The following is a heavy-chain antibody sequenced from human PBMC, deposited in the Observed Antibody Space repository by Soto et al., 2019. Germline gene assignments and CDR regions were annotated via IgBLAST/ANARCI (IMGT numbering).Heavy chain of an antibody. CDR2: FDPEDGET. Sequence: ASVKVSCKVSGYTLTELSMHWARQAPGKGLEWMGGFDPEDGETIYAQKFQGRVTMTEDTSTDTAYMELSSLRSEDTAVYYCATDQLSRQWHDYYGMDVWGQGTTVTVSS. V-gene: IGHV1-24*01. J-gene: IGHJ6*02. CDR1: GYTLTELS. D-gene: IGHD6-19*01. CDR3: ATDQLSRQWHDYYGMDV.